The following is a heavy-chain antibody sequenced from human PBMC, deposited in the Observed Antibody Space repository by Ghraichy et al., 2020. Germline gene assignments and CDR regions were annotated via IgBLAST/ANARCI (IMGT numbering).Heavy chain of an antibody. Sequence: GESLNISCAASGFTFSSYAMSWVRQAPGKGLEWVSAISGSGGSTYYADSVKGRFTISRDNSKNTLYLQMNSLRAEDTAVYYCAKGVVAGVLDYWGQGTLVTVSS. CDR2: ISGSGGST. CDR3: AKGVVAGVLDY. D-gene: IGHD6-19*01. CDR1: GFTFSSYA. V-gene: IGHV3-23*01. J-gene: IGHJ4*02.